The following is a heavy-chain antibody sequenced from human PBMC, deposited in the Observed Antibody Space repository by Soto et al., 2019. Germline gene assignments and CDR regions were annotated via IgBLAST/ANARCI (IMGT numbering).Heavy chain of an antibody. D-gene: IGHD3-9*01. CDR1: GFTFSAYG. CDR2: IGGSGGST. J-gene: IGHJ3*02. Sequence: GGSLRLSCVTSGFTFSAYGMNWVRQAPGKGLEWVSAIGGSGGSTYHADSVKGRFTISRDNSKNTLYLQMNSLRAEDTAVYYCASFPGIILTGYSSAFDIWGQGTMVTVSS. V-gene: IGHV3-23*01. CDR3: ASFPGIILTGYSSAFDI.